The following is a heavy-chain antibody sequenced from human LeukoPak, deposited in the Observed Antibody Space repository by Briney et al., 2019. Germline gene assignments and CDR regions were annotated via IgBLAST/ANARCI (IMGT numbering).Heavy chain of an antibody. Sequence: SGPTLVKPTQTLTLTCTFSGFSLSTSGVGVGWIRQPPGKALEWLAFIYWDDDKRYSPSLKSRLTITKDTSKNQVVLTMTNMDPVDTATYYCAHRGYYGSGSYYNNNWFDPGAREPWSPSPQ. J-gene: IGHJ5*02. CDR1: GFSLSTSGVG. CDR3: AHRGYYGSGSYYNNNWFDP. CDR2: IYWDDDK. D-gene: IGHD3-10*01. V-gene: IGHV2-5*02.